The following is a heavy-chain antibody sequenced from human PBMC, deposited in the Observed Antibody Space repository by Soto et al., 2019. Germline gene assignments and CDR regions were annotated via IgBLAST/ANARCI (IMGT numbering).Heavy chain of an antibody. CDR1: GYSFSDFG. J-gene: IGHJ4*02. Sequence: QVHLVQSGGELKKPGASVTVSCKASGYSFSDFGITWVRQAPGQGREWMGWISGKNGNTNYAQKVQGRVTLTADTSTSTAYMEMSALTADDTGIYYCARCYYYEGTCTFENWGQGTPVTVSS. CDR3: ARCYYYEGTCTFEN. CDR2: ISGKNGNT. D-gene: IGHD3-22*01. V-gene: IGHV1-18*04.